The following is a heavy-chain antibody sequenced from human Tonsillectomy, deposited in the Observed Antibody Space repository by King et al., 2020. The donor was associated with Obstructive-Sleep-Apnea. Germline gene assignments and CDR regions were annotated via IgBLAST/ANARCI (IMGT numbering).Heavy chain of an antibody. D-gene: IGHD4-11*01. CDR1: GFAFSSLA. CDR3: ARSMTTTTTTFDH. CDR2: LLFDSYNK. V-gene: IGHV3-30-3*01. Sequence: VQLVESGGGVVQPGRSLRLSCAASGFAFSSLAMHWVRQAPGRGLEWVTVLLFDSYNKFYTDSVKGRFTVSSDNSKNTLFLQMNNLSPEETAVYYCARSMTTTTTTFDHLGQGTLVTVSS. J-gene: IGHJ4*02.